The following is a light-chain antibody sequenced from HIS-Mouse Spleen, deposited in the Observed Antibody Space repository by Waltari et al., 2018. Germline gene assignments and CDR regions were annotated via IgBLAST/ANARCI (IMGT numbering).Light chain of an antibody. J-gene: IGLJ2*01. CDR1: SSDAGGYNY. CDR3: SSYAGSNNFVV. Sequence: QSALTQPPSASGSPGQSVTISCTGPSSDAGGYNYVSCYQQTPGKAPKLMIYEVSKRPSGVPDRFSGSKSGNTASLTVSGLQAEDEADYYCSSYAGSNNFVVFGGGTKLTVL. CDR2: EVS. V-gene: IGLV2-8*01.